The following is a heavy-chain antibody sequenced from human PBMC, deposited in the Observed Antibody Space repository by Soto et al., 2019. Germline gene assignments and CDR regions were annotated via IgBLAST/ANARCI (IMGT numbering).Heavy chain of an antibody. Sequence: SVKVSCKASGGTFSSYAISWVRQAPGQGLEWMGGIIPIFGTANYAQKFQGSVTITADESTSTAYMELSSLRSEDTAVYYCARGYGSGKASDYWGQGTLVTVAS. CDR2: IIPIFGTA. CDR3: ARGYGSGKASDY. CDR1: GGTFSSYA. D-gene: IGHD3-10*01. V-gene: IGHV1-69*13. J-gene: IGHJ4*02.